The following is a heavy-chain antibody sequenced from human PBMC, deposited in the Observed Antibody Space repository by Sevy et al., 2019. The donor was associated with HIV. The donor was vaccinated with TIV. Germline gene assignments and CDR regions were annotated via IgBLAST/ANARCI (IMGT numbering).Heavy chain of an antibody. CDR3: ARERHDYCDYPEPGRAYYYYYGMDV. Sequence: GGSLRLSCAASGFTFSSYWMSWVRQAPGKGLEWVANIKQDGSEKYYVNSVKGRFTISRDNAKNSLYLQMNSLRAEDTAVYYCARERHDYCDYPEPGRAYYYYYGMDVWGQGTTVTVSS. J-gene: IGHJ6*02. D-gene: IGHD4-17*01. CDR2: IKQDGSEK. V-gene: IGHV3-7*01. CDR1: GFTFSSYW.